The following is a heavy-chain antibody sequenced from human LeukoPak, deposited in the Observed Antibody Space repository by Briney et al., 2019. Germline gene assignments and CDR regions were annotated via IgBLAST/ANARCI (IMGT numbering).Heavy chain of an antibody. CDR2: VFHSGST. V-gene: IGHV4-4*02. J-gene: IGHJ4*02. CDR1: GDSISSNEW. Sequence: PSGTLSLTCSVSGDSISSNEWWSWVRQPPGKGLEWIGEVFHSGSTNFNPSLKSRVTISIDKSKNQFSLEVTSVTAADTAIYYCARDLAVAGTNYFDFWGQGVQVTVSS. D-gene: IGHD6-19*01. CDR3: ARDLAVAGTNYFDF.